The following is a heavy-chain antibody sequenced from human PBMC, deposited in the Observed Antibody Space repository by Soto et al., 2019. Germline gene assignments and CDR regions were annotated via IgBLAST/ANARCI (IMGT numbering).Heavy chain of an antibody. Sequence: SETLSLTCAVSGGSISSTNWWSWVRQPPGKGLEWIGEIFHSGTTIYNPSLKSRVTISVDKSKNQFSLQLSSVTAADMAVYFCARLDRLSSSGWYGAYDIWGQGTMVT. V-gene: IGHV4-4*02. D-gene: IGHD6-19*01. CDR1: GGSISSTNW. CDR3: ARLDRLSSSGWYGAYDI. J-gene: IGHJ3*02. CDR2: IFHSGTT.